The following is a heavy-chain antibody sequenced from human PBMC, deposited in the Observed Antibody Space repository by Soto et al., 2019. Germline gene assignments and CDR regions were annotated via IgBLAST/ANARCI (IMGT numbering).Heavy chain of an antibody. CDR2: IFHTGDT. D-gene: IGHD7-27*01. Sequence: PSETRSLTCAVSGDSISSSVWWTWVRQPPGKGLEWIGEIFHTGDTYFNPSLRSRVAMSVDKSTNEFSLKVTSVTAADTAIYYCARKAWVRFDYWGQGALVTVS. J-gene: IGHJ4*02. CDR3: ARKAWVRFDY. V-gene: IGHV4-4*02. CDR1: GDSISSSVW.